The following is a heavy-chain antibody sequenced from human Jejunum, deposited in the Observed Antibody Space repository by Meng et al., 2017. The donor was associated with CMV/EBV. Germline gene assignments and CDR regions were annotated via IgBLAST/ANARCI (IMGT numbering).Heavy chain of an antibody. Sequence: YTFIDYYMPWVRQAPGQGLEWMGWINPNTGDTNYAQKFQGRVTMTRDMSINTVYMELTRLRSDDTAVYYCAKDGGSYLDYYFDYWGQGTLVTVSS. CDR3: AKDGGSYLDYYFDY. J-gene: IGHJ4*02. V-gene: IGHV1-2*02. CDR2: INPNTGDT. D-gene: IGHD1-26*01. CDR1: YTFIDYY.